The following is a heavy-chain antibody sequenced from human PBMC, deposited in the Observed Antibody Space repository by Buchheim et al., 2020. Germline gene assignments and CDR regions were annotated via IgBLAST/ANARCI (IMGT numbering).Heavy chain of an antibody. CDR3: ARDCSGGSCYSFDY. D-gene: IGHD2-15*01. J-gene: IGHJ4*02. V-gene: IGHV3-33*01. Sequence: QVQLVESGGGVVQPGRSLRLSCAASGFTFSSYGMHWVRQAPGKGLEWVAVIWYDGSNKYYADSVKGLFTISRDNSKNTLYLQMNSLRAEDTAVYYCARDCSGGSCYSFDYWGQGTL. CDR2: IWYDGSNK. CDR1: GFTFSSYG.